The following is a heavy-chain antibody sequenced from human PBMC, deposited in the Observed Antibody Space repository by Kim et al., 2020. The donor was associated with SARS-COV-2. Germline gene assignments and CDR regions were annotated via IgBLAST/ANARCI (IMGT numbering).Heavy chain of an antibody. CDR2: ISGSGGST. CDR1: GFTFSSYA. J-gene: IGHJ4*02. CDR3: AKDQGYVVRGVITHFDY. V-gene: IGHV3-23*01. D-gene: IGHD3-10*01. Sequence: GGSLRLSCAASGFTFSSYAMSWVRQAPGKGLEWVSAISGSGGSTYYADSVKGRFTISRDNSKNTLYLQMNSLRAEDTAVYYCAKDQGYVVRGVITHFDYWGQGTLVTVSS.